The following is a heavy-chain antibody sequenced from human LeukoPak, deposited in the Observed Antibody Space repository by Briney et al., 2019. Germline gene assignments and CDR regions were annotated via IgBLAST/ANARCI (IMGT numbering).Heavy chain of an antibody. CDR3: ARHXLXRYCSGGSCYQKAVYYYYYMDV. CDR2: INHSGST. J-gene: IGHJ6*03. D-gene: IGHD2-15*01. V-gene: IGHV4-4*02. CDR1: GGSISSSNW. Sequence: XGTLSLTCAVSGGSISSSNWWSWVRQPPGKGLEWIGEINHSGSTNYNPSLKSRVTISVDTSKNQFSLKLSSVTAADTAVYYCARHXLXRYCSGGSCYQKAVYYYYYMDVWGKGTTVTISS.